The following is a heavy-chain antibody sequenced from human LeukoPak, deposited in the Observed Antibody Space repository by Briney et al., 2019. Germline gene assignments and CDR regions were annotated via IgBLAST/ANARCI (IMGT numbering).Heavy chain of an antibody. J-gene: IGHJ3*02. CDR1: GGSFSGYY. D-gene: IGHD6-19*01. V-gene: IGHV4-34*01. CDR2: INHSGST. CDR3: ARRSSAWYIAFDI. Sequence: SETLSLTCAVYGGSFSGYYWSWIRQPPGKGLEWIGEINHSGSTNYNPSLKSRVTISVDTSKNQFPLKLSSVTAADTAVYYCARRSSAWYIAFDIWGQGTMVTVSS.